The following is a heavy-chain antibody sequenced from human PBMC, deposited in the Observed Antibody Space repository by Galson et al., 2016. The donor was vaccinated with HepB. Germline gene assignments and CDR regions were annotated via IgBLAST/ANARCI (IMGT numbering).Heavy chain of an antibody. CDR3: ARVGPLGSYDY. V-gene: IGHV1-18*01. Sequence: SVKVSCKASGYTFTNYGIPWVRQAPGQGLEWMGWISPYNGDTNFAQKFQGRVTMTTDTSTSTVYMELRSLRYDNTAVYFCARVGPLGSYDYWGRGTLVTVSS. D-gene: IGHD7-27*01. J-gene: IGHJ4*02. CDR1: GYTFTNYG. CDR2: ISPYNGDT.